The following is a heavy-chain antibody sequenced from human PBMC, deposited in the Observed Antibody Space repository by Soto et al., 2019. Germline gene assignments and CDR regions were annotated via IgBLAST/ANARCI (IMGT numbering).Heavy chain of an antibody. Sequence: SETLSLTCTVSGGSISSYYWSWIRQPPGKGLEWIGYIYYSGSTNYNPSLKSRVTISVDTSKNQFSLKLSSVTAADTAVYYCARHNLYYDYIWGSYRPYYFDYWGQGTLVTSPQ. D-gene: IGHD3-16*02. CDR3: ARHNLYYDYIWGSYRPYYFDY. J-gene: IGHJ4*02. CDR2: IYYSGST. V-gene: IGHV4-59*08. CDR1: GGSISSYY.